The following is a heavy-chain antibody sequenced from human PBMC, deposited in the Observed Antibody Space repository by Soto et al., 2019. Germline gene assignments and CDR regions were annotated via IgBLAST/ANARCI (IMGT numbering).Heavy chain of an antibody. Sequence: GGSLRLSCAASGFTFSSYAMSWVRQAPGKGLEWVSAISGSGGSTYYADSVKGRFTISRDNSKNTLYLQMNSLRAEDTAVYYCAKSWYRYCSSTSVYCPEKYYYYGMDVWGQRTTVTVSS. CDR3: AKSWYRYCSSTSVYCPEKYYYYGMDV. D-gene: IGHD2-2*01. CDR1: GFTFSSYA. J-gene: IGHJ6*02. CDR2: ISGSGGST. V-gene: IGHV3-23*01.